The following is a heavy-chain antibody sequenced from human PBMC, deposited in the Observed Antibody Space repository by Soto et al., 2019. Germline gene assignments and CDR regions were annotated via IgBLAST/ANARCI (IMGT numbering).Heavy chain of an antibody. CDR3: ARDYYDSSGYYFGADAFDS. Sequence: SETLSLTCTVSGGSISSYYGSWIRQPAGKGLEWIGRIYTSGSTNYNHSLKSRVTMSGDTSKNQFSLKLSSVTAADTAVYYCARDYYDSSGYYFGADAFDSWGQGTMVT. J-gene: IGHJ3*02. CDR1: GGSISSYY. V-gene: IGHV4-4*07. D-gene: IGHD3-22*01. CDR2: IYTSGST.